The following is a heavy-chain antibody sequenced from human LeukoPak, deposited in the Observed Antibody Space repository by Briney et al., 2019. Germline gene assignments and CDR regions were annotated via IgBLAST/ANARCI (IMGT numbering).Heavy chain of an antibody. CDR2: VNSAGRT. J-gene: IGHJ3*02. D-gene: IGHD2-21*02. V-gene: IGHV4-4*09. CDR3: ARLVDYDNSGDPDIFDI. Sequence: PSETLSLTCIVSGGSMRTYYWSWIRQPPGKRPEWIGSVNSAGRTKYNPSICRRVTISLDTARNVLSLQLPSVTAADTAEYYCARLVDYDNSGDPDIFDIWGQGTTVIVS. CDR1: GGSMRTYY.